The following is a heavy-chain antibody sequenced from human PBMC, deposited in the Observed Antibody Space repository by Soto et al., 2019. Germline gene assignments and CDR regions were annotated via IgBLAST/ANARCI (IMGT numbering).Heavy chain of an antibody. CDR2: IYYSGRT. CDR3: AREAPGVGRFYFDY. Sequence: TLSLTCTVSGGSISSSSYYWGWIRQPPGKGLEWIGSIYYSGRTYYNPSLKSRVTISVDTSKNQFSLKLSSVTAADTAVYYCAREAPGVGRFYFDYWGQGTLVTVSS. V-gene: IGHV4-39*02. CDR1: GGSISSSSYY. J-gene: IGHJ4*02. D-gene: IGHD3-10*01.